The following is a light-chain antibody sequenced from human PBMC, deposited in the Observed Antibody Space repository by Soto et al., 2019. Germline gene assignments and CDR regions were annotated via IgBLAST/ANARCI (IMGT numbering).Light chain of an antibody. V-gene: IGKV2-30*01. CDR2: AVS. J-gene: IGKJ1*01. Sequence: DVVMTQSPLSLPVTLGQPASISCRSSQSLVYSDGDTYLNWYQQRPGKAPKLLIYAVSSLQSGVSSRLSGSGSGTDFTLSINSLQREDFATYYCQQTYSAPPLFGQGTKVDIK. CDR3: QQTYSAPPL. CDR1: QSLVYSDGDTY.